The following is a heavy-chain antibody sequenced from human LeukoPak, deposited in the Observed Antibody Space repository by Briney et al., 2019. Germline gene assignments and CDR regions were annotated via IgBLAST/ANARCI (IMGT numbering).Heavy chain of an antibody. J-gene: IGHJ4*02. D-gene: IGHD3-22*01. Sequence: GRSLRLSCAASGFTFSSYGMHWVRQAPGKGLEWVSYISSSGSTIYYADSVKGRFTISRDNAKNSLYLQMNSLRAEDTAVYYCARGPMDYYDSSGFDYWGQGTLVTVSS. CDR2: ISSSGSTI. V-gene: IGHV3-48*04. CDR1: GFTFSSYG. CDR3: ARGPMDYYDSSGFDY.